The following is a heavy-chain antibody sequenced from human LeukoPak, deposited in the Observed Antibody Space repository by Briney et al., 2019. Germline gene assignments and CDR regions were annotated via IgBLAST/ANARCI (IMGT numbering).Heavy chain of an antibody. CDR2: MNPNSGNT. J-gene: IGHJ4*02. CDR3: ASRIAAAGTAGDY. Sequence: ASVKVSCKASGYTFTSYDINWVRQATGQGLEWMGWMNPNSGNTGYAQKFQGRVTMTRNTSISTAYMELSSLRSEDTAVYYCASRIAAAGTAGDYWGQGTLVTVSS. CDR1: GYTFTSYD. V-gene: IGHV1-8*01. D-gene: IGHD6-13*01.